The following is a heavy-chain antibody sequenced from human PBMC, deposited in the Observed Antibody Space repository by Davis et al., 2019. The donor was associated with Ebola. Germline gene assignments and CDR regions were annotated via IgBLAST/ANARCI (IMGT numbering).Heavy chain of an antibody. J-gene: IGHJ4*02. CDR3: ARGPSTGNSFSY. CDR2: ISSSSSYI. D-gene: IGHD6-13*01. V-gene: IGHV3-21*01. CDR1: GFTFSSYG. Sequence: GESLKISCAASGFTFSSYGMHWVRQAPGKGLEWVSSISSSSSYIYYADSVKGRFTISRDNAKNSLYLQMNSLRAEDTAVYYCARGPSTGNSFSYWGQGTLVTVSS.